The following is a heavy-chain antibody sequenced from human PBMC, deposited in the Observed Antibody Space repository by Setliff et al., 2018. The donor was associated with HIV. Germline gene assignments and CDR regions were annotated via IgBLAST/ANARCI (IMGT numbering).Heavy chain of an antibody. J-gene: IGHJ1*01. V-gene: IGHV4-59*01. CDR1: GGSIDNYY. CDR3: ARDRGSGWYGYLQQ. Sequence: PSETLSLTCIVSGGSIDNYYWNWVRQPPGKGPEWIGNMCHNENGVTTNQNPSLKSRIVMYLDRTKNEFSLSLFSATTADTAVYYCARDRGSGWYGYLQQWGQGSQVTVSS. D-gene: IGHD6-19*01. CDR2: MCHNENGVTT.